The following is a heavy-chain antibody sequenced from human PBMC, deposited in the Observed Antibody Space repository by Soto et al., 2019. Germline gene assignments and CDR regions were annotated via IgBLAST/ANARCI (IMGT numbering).Heavy chain of an antibody. J-gene: IGHJ3*01. Sequence: GGSLRPSCAASGFTFSSYWMHWVRQAPGKGLEWVSRIEGDGSSTTSADSVKGRFTVSRDDARNTLYLQMSSLRADDTAIYYCAREGLDTAGFFDVWGQGTMVTVSS. D-gene: IGHD6-13*01. CDR2: IEGDGSST. CDR1: GFTFSSYW. CDR3: AREGLDTAGFFDV. V-gene: IGHV3-74*01.